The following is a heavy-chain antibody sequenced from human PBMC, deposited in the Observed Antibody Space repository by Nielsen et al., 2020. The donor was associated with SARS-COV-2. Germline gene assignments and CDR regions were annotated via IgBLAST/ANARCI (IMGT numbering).Heavy chain of an antibody. D-gene: IGHD3-22*01. CDR2: ITDNSSHI. Sequence: WIRQPPGKGLEWVSSITDNSSHIYHADSVRGRFTISRDNAKGSLYLQMNSLSAEDTAVYYCARDLSIGYYMDVWGKGTTVTVSS. V-gene: IGHV3-21*01. J-gene: IGHJ6*04. CDR3: ARDLSIGYYMDV.